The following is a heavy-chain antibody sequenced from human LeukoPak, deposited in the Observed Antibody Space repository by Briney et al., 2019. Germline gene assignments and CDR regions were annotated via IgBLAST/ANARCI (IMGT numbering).Heavy chain of an antibody. D-gene: IGHD3-3*01. J-gene: IGHJ3*02. CDR1: GFTFSSYS. CDR2: ISSSSSYI. V-gene: IGHV3-21*01. CDR3: ARDRSRSGPDAFDI. Sequence: PGGSLRLSCVASGFTFSSYSMNWVRQAPGKGLVWVSSISSSSSYIYYADSVKGRFTISRDNAKNSLYLQMNSLRAEDTAVYYCARDRSRSGPDAFDIWGQGTMVTVSS.